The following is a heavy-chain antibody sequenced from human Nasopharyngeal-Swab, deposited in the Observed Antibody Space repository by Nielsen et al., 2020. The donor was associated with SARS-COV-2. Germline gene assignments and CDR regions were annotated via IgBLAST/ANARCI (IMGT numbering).Heavy chain of an antibody. CDR2: IGDKDHNYAT. CDR1: GFTFEDYA. J-gene: IGHJ4*02. Sequence: GESLKISCVASGFTFEDYAMHWVRQASGKGLEWVGRIGDKDHNYATTYGASVQGRFTISRDDSKNTAFLQMDSLKTEDTALYYCTTDFYFDYWGQGTLVTVSS. V-gene: IGHV3-73*01. CDR3: TTDFYFDY.